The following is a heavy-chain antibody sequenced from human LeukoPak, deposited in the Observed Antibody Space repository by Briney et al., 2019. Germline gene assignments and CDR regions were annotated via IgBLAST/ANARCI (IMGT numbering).Heavy chain of an antibody. CDR3: ARALKGNYYSGSGTYRWFAP. D-gene: IGHD3-10*01. CDR2: MNPKSNNR. CDR1: GGTFGNYA. Sequence: ASVKVSCKASGGTFGNYAISWMRQAPGQGLEWMGWMNPKSNNRGYAQKFQGRVTITTNTSISTAYMELSNLRSEDTAVYYCARALKGNYYSGSGTYRWFAPWGQGTLVTVSS. J-gene: IGHJ5*02. V-gene: IGHV1-8*03.